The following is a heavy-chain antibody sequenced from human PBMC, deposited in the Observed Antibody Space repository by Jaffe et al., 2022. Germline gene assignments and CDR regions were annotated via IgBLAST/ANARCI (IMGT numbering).Heavy chain of an antibody. CDR1: GGSISSGSYY. CDR2: IYTSGST. Sequence: QVQLQESGPGLVKPSQTLSLTCTVSGGSISSGSYYWSWIRQPAGKGLEWIGRIYTSGSTNYNPSLKSRVTISVDTSKNQFSLKLSSVTAADTAVYYCAREGATMVRGVIPDYWGQGTLVTVSS. J-gene: IGHJ4*02. D-gene: IGHD3-10*01. CDR3: AREGATMVRGVIPDY. V-gene: IGHV4-61*02.